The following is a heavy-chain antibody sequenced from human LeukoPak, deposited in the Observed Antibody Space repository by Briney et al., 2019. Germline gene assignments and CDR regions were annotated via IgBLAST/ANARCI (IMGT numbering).Heavy chain of an antibody. CDR1: GASMNTHY. CDR3: ARGSLWFGEYGYFDY. Sequence: SETLSLTCAVSGASMNTHYWSWIRQPPGKGLEWIGYMLDTVTTKDNPSLKSRFTLSADTSKNQFSLKLSSVTAADTAVYYCARGSLWFGEYGYFDYWGQGTLVTVSS. J-gene: IGHJ4*02. CDR2: MLDTVTT. D-gene: IGHD3-10*01. V-gene: IGHV4-4*09.